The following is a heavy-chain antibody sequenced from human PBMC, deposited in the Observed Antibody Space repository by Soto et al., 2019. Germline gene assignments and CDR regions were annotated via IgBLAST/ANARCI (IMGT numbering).Heavy chain of an antibody. CDR3: AKVTPFRYCSGGSCPNDAFDI. CDR1: GFTISSYA. D-gene: IGHD2-15*01. CDR2: ISGSGGST. V-gene: IGHV3-23*01. J-gene: IGHJ3*02. Sequence: GGSLRLSCAASGFTISSYAMSWVRQAPGKGLEWVSAISGSGGSTYYADSVKGRFTISRDNSKNTLYLQMNSLRAEDTAVYYCAKVTPFRYCSGGSCPNDAFDIWGQGTMVTVSS.